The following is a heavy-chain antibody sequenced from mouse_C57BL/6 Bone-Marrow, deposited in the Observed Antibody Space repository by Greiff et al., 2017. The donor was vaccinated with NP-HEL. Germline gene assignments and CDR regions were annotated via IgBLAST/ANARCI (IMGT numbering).Heavy chain of an antibody. CDR2: ISNGGGST. CDR3: ARHGWLRRDWYFDV. J-gene: IGHJ1*03. Sequence: DVHLVESGGGLVQPGGSLKLSCAASGFTFSDYYMYWVRQTPEKRLEWVAYISNGGGSTYYPDTVKGRFTISRDNAKNTLYLQMSRLKSEDTAMYYCARHGWLRRDWYFDVWGTGTTVTVSS. D-gene: IGHD2-2*01. CDR1: GFTFSDYY. V-gene: IGHV5-12*01.